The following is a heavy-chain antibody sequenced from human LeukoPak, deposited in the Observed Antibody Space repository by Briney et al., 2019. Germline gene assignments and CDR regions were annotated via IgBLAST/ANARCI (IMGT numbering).Heavy chain of an antibody. V-gene: IGHV4-34*01. CDR3: ARGRGYYYGSGSYYPYNWFDP. Sequence: SETLSLTCAVYGGSFSGYYWSWIRQPPGKGLEWIGEINHSGSTNYNPSLKSRVTISVDTSKNQFSLKLSSVTAADTAVYYCARGRGYYYGSGSYYPYNWFDPWGQGTLVNVSS. J-gene: IGHJ5*02. D-gene: IGHD3-10*01. CDR2: INHSGST. CDR1: GGSFSGYY.